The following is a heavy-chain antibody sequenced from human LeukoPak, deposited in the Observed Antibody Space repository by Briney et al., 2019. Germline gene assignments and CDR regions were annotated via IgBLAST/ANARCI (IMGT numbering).Heavy chain of an antibody. J-gene: IGHJ3*02. D-gene: IGHD2-21*01. CDR2: ISYDGRNT. CDR3: SSRVEDLWFGAFVI. CDR1: GFTFSSYA. Sequence: GRCLSLSCAASGFTFSSYAMHWVRQAAGKGREGVGGISYDGRNTYYADSVKGRFTISRDNTKNTLYLQMNCLRTEDTAVSYFSSRVEDLWFGAFVIWGQRTMVTLSS. V-gene: IGHV3-30*14.